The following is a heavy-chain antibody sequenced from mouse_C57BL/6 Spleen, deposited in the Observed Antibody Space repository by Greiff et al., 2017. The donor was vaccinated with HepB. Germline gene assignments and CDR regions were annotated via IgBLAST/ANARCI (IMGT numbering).Heavy chain of an antibody. V-gene: IGHV5-4*01. J-gene: IGHJ2*01. CDR1: GFTFSSYA. Sequence: EVMLVESGGGLVKPGGSLKLSCAASGFTFSSYAMSWVRQTPEKRLEWVATISDGGSYTYYPDNVKGRFTISRDNAKNNLYLQMSHLKSEDTAMYYCARERLGRGGYFDYWGQGTTLTVSS. CDR3: ARERLGRGGYFDY. CDR2: ISDGGSYT. D-gene: IGHD4-1*01.